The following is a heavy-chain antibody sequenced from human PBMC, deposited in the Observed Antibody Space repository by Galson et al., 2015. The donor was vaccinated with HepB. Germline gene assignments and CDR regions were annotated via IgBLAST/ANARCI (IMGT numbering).Heavy chain of an antibody. Sequence: SLRLSCAASGFTFSDYYMSWIRQAPGKGLEWVSYISSSGSTIYYADSVKGRFTISRDNAKNSLYLQMNSLRAEDTAVYNCAREIMTTVVTPWGQGTLVTVSS. D-gene: IGHD4-23*01. CDR2: ISSSGSTI. CDR3: AREIMTTVVTP. V-gene: IGHV3-11*01. CDR1: GFTFSDYY. J-gene: IGHJ4*02.